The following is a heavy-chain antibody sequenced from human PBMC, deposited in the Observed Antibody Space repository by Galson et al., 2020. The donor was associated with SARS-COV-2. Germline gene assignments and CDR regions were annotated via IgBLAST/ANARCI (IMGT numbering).Heavy chain of an antibody. D-gene: IGHD4-17*01. CDR2: IYSGGST. Sequence: GGSLRLSCAASGFTVSSNYMSWVRQAPGKGLEWVSVIYSGGSTYYADSVKGRFTISRHNSKNTLYLQMNSMRAEDTAVDYCARDYGELYFDYWGQGTLVTVSS. CDR1: GFTVSSNY. CDR3: ARDYGELYFDY. V-gene: IGHV3-53*04. J-gene: IGHJ4*02.